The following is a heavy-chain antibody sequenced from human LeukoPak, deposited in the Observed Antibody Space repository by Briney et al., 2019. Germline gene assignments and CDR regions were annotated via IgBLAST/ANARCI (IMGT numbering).Heavy chain of an antibody. CDR2: ISANNGNT. J-gene: IGHJ4*02. Sequence: ASVKVSCKASGYTFTSYGLSWVRQAPGQGLEWMGWISANNGNTNYAQKFQGRVTMTTDTSTSTAYMELRSLRAEDTALYYCVKIPSGGPPDFWGQGTLVTVSS. D-gene: IGHD3-10*01. CDR3: VKIPSGGPPDF. CDR1: GYTFTSYG. V-gene: IGHV1-18*01.